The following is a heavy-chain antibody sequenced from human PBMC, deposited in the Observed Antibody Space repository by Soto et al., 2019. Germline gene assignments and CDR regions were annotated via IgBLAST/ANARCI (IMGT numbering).Heavy chain of an antibody. CDR2: IYPGDSDT. V-gene: IGHV5-51*01. CDR3: ATSTXSYVDIVSSTTRGYFDH. D-gene: IGHD5-12*01. Sequence: GESVKISCEGSGYNFNTYWIGWVRQMPGKGLEWMALIYPGDSDTRYSPSFEGQVTLSVDRSISTAYLQWSSLKASDTAIYYCATSTXSYVDIVSSTTRGYFDHWGQGTPVTVSS. J-gene: IGHJ4*02. CDR1: GYNFNTYW.